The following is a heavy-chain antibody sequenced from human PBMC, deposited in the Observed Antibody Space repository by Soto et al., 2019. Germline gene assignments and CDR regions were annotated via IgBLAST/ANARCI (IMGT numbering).Heavy chain of an antibody. J-gene: IGHJ6*02. CDR3: ARDDRGDFWSGYYYYGMDV. V-gene: IGHV4-4*02. CDR2: IYHSGST. CDR1: GGSISSSNW. Sequence: QVQLQESGPGLVKPSGTLSLTCAVSGGSISSSNWWSWVRQPPGKGLEWIGEIYHSGSTNYNPSLKSRVTISVATSKNQFSLKLSSVTAADTAVYYCARDDRGDFWSGYYYYGMDVWGQGTTVTVSS. D-gene: IGHD3-3*01.